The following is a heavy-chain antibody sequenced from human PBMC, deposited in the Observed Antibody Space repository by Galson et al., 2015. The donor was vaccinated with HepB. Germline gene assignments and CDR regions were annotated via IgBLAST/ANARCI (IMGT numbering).Heavy chain of an antibody. CDR2: ISWNSGSI. J-gene: IGHJ4*02. V-gene: IGHV3-9*01. Sequence: SLRLSCAASGFTFDDYAMHWVRQAPGKGLEWVSGISWNSGSIGYADSVKGRFTISRDNAKNSLYLQMNSLRAEDTALYYCAKDISAAGYFDYWGQGTLVTVSS. CDR1: GFTFDDYA. CDR3: AKDISAAGYFDY. D-gene: IGHD6-13*01.